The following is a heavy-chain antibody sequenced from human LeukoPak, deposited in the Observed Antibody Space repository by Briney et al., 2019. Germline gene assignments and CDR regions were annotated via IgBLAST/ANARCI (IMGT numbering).Heavy chain of an antibody. CDR2: FYYSGST. Sequence: SETLSLTCTVSGGSISSHYWSWIRQPPGKGLEWIGYFYYSGSTYYNPSLKSRVSISVDTSKNQYSLKLSSVTAADTAVHCCAMEYQLASYYYGMDVWGPGTKVTVSS. V-gene: IGHV4-59*06. D-gene: IGHD2-2*01. CDR1: GGSISSHY. CDR3: AMEYQLASYYYGMDV. J-gene: IGHJ6*02.